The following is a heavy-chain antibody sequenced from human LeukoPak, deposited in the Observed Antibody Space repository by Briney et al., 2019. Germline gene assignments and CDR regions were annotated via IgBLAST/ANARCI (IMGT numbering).Heavy chain of an antibody. J-gene: IGHJ4*02. CDR1: GFTFSSYA. V-gene: IGHV3-64D*06. D-gene: IGHD3-9*01. Sequence: PGGSLRLSCPASGFTFSSYAMHWVRQAPGKGLEYVSAISSNGGSTYYADSVKGRFTISRDNSKNTLYLQMSSLRAEDTAVYYCVKEDYDILTGYLDYWGQGTLVTVSS. CDR2: ISSNGGST. CDR3: VKEDYDILTGYLDY.